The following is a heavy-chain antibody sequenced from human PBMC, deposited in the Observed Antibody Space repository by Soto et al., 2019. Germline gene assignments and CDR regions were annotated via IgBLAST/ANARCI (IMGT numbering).Heavy chain of an antibody. CDR3: VRDLNGSGDY. J-gene: IGHJ4*02. Sequence: SETLSLTCAVYGGSFSGYYWSWIRQPPGKGLEWIGEINHSGSTNYNPSLKSRVTISVDTSKNQLSLSLSSVTAADTAIYYCVRDLNGSGDYWGQGTLVTVSS. CDR1: GGSFSGYY. D-gene: IGHD3-10*01. V-gene: IGHV4-34*01. CDR2: INHSGST.